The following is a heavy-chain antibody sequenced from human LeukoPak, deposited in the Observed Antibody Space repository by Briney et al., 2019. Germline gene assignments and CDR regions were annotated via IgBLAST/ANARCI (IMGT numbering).Heavy chain of an antibody. Sequence: PSQTLSLTCTVSGGSISSGGHSWSWIRQPPGKGLEWIGYIYHSGSGSTYYNPSLKSRVTISIDKSKNQFSLKLNSVTAADTAVYYCARRDNYDSSGSFDYWGQGTLVTVSS. J-gene: IGHJ4*02. CDR1: GGSISSGGHS. CDR3: ARRDNYDSSGSFDY. CDR2: IYHSGSGST. D-gene: IGHD3-22*01. V-gene: IGHV4-30-2*01.